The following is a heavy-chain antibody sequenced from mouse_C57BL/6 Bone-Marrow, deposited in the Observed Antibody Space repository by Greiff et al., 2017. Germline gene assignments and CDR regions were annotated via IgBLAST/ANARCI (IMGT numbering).Heavy chain of an antibody. D-gene: IGHD1-1*01. CDR3: AREGHGSSYDWYFEV. V-gene: IGHV1-69*01. CDR1: GYTFTSYW. CDR2: IDPSDSYT. J-gene: IGHJ1*03. Sequence: VQLQQPGAELVMPGASVKLSCKASGYTFTSYWMHWVKQRPGQGLEWIGEIDPSDSYTNYNQKFKGKSTLTVDKSSSTAYMQLSRLTSEDSAVYACAREGHGSSYDWYFEVWGTGTTGTVSS.